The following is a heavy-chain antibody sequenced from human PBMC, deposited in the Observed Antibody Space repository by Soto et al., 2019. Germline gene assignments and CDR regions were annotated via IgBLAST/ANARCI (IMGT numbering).Heavy chain of an antibody. Sequence: PSETLSLTCAVYGGSFSGYYWSWIRQPPGKGLEWIGEINHSGSTNYNPSLKSRVTISVDTSKNQFSLKLSSVTAADTAVYYCARGGGIFGVVKDVWGQGTTVPVAS. CDR2: INHSGST. V-gene: IGHV4-34*01. D-gene: IGHD3-3*01. CDR1: GGSFSGYY. J-gene: IGHJ6*02. CDR3: ARGGGIFGVVKDV.